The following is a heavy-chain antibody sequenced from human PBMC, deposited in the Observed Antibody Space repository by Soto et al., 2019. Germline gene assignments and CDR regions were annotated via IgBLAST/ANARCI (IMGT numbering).Heavy chain of an antibody. D-gene: IGHD5-18*01. J-gene: IGHJ6*02. CDR1: GYSFTNYW. V-gene: IGHV5-51*01. Sequence: GESLKISCKGSGYSFTNYWIGWVRQMPGKGLEWMGIIYPGDSDTSYSPSFQGQVTISVDKSISTAYLQWNSLKASDTAMYYCAGRGYSYGMDVWGQGTTVTVSS. CDR3: AGRGYSYGMDV. CDR2: IYPGDSDT.